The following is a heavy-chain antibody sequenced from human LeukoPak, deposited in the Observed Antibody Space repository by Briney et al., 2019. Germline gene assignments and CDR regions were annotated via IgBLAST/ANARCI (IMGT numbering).Heavy chain of an antibody. CDR1: GVTFSSYS. J-gene: IGHJ4*02. CDR2: ITTSSSDV. CDR3: ARALTGIPYYFDY. Sequence: GGSLRLSCAASGVTFSSYSMNWVRQAPGKGLEWVSSITTSSSDVYYADSVRGRFTISRDNAKNSLFLQMNGLRAEDTAVYYCARALTGIPYYFDYWGQGSLVTVSS. D-gene: IGHD1-20*01. V-gene: IGHV3-21*01.